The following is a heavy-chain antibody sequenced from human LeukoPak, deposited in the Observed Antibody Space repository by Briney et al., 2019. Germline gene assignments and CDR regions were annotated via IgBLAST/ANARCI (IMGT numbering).Heavy chain of an antibody. Sequence: GGSLRLSCAASGFTFSSYEMNWVRQAPGKGLEWVSYISSSGSTIYYADSVKGRFTISRDNAKNSLYLQMNSLRAEDTAVYYCARDNWNDMYYYYYMDVWGKGTTVTVSS. V-gene: IGHV3-48*03. CDR2: ISSSGSTI. CDR1: GFTFSSYE. CDR3: ARDNWNDMYYYYYMDV. J-gene: IGHJ6*03. D-gene: IGHD1-20*01.